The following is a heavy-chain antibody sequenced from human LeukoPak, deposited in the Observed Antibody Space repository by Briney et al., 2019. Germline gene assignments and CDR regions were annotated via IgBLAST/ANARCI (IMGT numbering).Heavy chain of an antibody. J-gene: IGHJ4*02. D-gene: IGHD5-18*01. Sequence: SETLSLTCTVSGYSISSGYYWGWIRQPPGKGLEWIGSIYHSGSTYYNPSLKSRVTISVDTSKNHFSLKLSSVTAADTAVYYCARVGRRDTAIDYWGQGTLVTVSS. CDR2: IYHSGST. CDR1: GYSISSGYY. V-gene: IGHV4-38-2*02. CDR3: ARVGRRDTAIDY.